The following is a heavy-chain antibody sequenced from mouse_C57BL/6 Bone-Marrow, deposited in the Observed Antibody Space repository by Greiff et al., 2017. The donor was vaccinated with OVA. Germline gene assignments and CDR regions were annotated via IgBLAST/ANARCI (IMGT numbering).Heavy chain of an antibody. D-gene: IGHD1-1*01. V-gene: IGHV1-31*01. CDR2: IYPYNGVS. J-gene: IGHJ1*03. CDR1: GYSFTGYY. CDR3: ARGLLRVCWYFEV. Sequence: EVKLVESGPELVKPGASVKISCKASGYSFTGYYMHWVKQSHGNILDWIGYIYPYNGVSSYNQKFKGKATLTVDKSSSTAYMELRSLRSEDSAVDDGARGLLRVCWYFEVWGTGTTVTVSA.